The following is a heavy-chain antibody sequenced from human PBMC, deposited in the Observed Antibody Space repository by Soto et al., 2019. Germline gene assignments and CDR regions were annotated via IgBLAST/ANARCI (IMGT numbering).Heavy chain of an antibody. Sequence: QVQLVESGGGEVQPGRSLRLSCAASGFIFSGYAMHWVRQAPGKGLEWEAVISYDGNTKYYADSVKGRFTVSRDNSKNTLYVQMNNLSAEDTAMYYCAKETSAYEIDYWGQGTLVNVSS. CDR2: ISYDGNTK. CDR1: GFIFSGYA. J-gene: IGHJ4*02. CDR3: AKETSAYEIDY. D-gene: IGHD5-12*01. V-gene: IGHV3-30-3*01.